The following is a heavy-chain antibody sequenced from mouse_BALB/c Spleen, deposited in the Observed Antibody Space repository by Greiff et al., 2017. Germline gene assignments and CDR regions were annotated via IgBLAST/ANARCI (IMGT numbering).Heavy chain of an antibody. CDR2: ILPGSGST. D-gene: IGHD2-2*01. CDR1: GYTFSSYW. Sequence: QVQLQQSGAELMKPGASVKISCKATGYTFSSYWIEWVKQRPGHGLEWIGEILPGSGSTNYNEKFKGKATFTADTSSNTAYMQLSSLTSEDSAVYYCARGGGYDVLFDYWGQGTTLTVSS. V-gene: IGHV1-9*01. CDR3: ARGGGYDVLFDY. J-gene: IGHJ2*01.